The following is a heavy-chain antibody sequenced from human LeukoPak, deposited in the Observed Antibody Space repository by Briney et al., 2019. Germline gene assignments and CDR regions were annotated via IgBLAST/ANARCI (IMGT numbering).Heavy chain of an antibody. D-gene: IGHD1-26*01. Sequence: PGGSLRLSCAASAFTFNTYWMHWVRQVPGRGLEWVSRINGDESSTNYADSVKGRFTISRDNARDTVYLQMNSLRAEDTSVYYCAGDPGNFYLPYYDYMDVWGKGTTVTVSS. CDR1: AFTFNTYW. J-gene: IGHJ6*03. CDR2: INGDESST. V-gene: IGHV3-74*01. CDR3: AGDPGNFYLPYYDYMDV.